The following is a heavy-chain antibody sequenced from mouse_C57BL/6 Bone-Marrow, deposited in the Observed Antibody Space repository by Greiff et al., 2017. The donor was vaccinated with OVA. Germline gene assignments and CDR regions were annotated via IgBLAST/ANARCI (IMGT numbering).Heavy chain of an antibody. CDR3: ARPPYDYAMDY. V-gene: IGHV1-54*01. J-gene: IGHJ4*01. CDR2: INPGSGGT. Sequence: QVQLQQSGAELVRPGTSVKVSCKASGYAFTNYLIEWVKQRPGQGLEWIGVINPGSGGTNYNEKFKGKATLTADKSSSTAYMQLSSLTSEDSAVYFCARPPYDYAMDYWGQGTSVTVSS. CDR1: GYAFTNYL.